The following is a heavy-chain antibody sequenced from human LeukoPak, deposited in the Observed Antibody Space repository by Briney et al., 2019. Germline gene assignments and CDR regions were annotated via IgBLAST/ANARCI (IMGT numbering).Heavy chain of an antibody. Sequence: ASVKVSCKASGYTFSNFGISWVRQAPGQGLEWMGWISAYNGNTNYAQRLQGRVTMTTDTSTSTAYMELSSLRSEDTAVYYCARELSSGYYLDLDYWGQGTLVTVSS. V-gene: IGHV1-18*01. D-gene: IGHD3-22*01. J-gene: IGHJ4*02. CDR1: GYTFSNFG. CDR2: ISAYNGNT. CDR3: ARELSSGYYLDLDY.